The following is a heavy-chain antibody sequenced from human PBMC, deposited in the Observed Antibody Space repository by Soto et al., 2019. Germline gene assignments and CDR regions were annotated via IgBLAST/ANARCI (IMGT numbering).Heavy chain of an antibody. CDR3: AHRSLPVVPEY. CDR1: GDSISRDY. V-gene: IGHV4-59*01. CDR2: LYYGRSA. Sequence: PSETLSLTCAVSGDSISRDYCMWIRQPPGKGLESIGYLYYGRSANYNPSLKSRVTLSVDTSTNQCSLTLSSMTAADTAVYYCAHRSLPVVPEYCGQRTPVPGSS. D-gene: IGHD3-22*01. J-gene: IGHJ4*02.